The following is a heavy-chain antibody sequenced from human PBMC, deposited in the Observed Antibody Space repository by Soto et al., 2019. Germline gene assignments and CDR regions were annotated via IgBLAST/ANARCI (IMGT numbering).Heavy chain of an antibody. V-gene: IGHV3-30*18. D-gene: IGHD6-19*01. CDR3: AKVNAGYSSGWYGGDYFDY. CDR1: GFTFSSYG. J-gene: IGHJ4*02. Sequence: LRLSCAASGFTFSSYGMHWVRQAPGKGLEWVTVISFDGSNTYYADSVKGRFTISRDNSRNTLYLQMNSLRAEDTAVYYCAKVNAGYSSGWYGGDYFDYWGQGTLVTVSS. CDR2: ISFDGSNT.